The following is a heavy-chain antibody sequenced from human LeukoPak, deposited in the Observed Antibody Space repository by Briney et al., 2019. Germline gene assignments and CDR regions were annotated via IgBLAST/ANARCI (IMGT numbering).Heavy chain of an antibody. J-gene: IGHJ6*03. Sequence: ASVKVSCKASGYTFTGYYMHWVRQAPGQGLEWMGWINPNSGGTNYAQKFQGRVTMTRDTSISTAYMELSRLRSDDTAVYYCARTPYSSSLYYYYMDVWGKGTTVTVSS. D-gene: IGHD6-6*01. CDR3: ARTPYSSSLYYYYMDV. CDR1: GYTFTGYY. V-gene: IGHV1-2*02. CDR2: INPNSGGT.